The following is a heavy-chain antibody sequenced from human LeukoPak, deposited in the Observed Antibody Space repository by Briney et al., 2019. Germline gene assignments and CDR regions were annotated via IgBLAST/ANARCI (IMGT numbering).Heavy chain of an antibody. D-gene: IGHD3-10*01. J-gene: IGHJ6*02. CDR2: TYYKSKWYN. CDR3: ARDRTMVRGVMKASYYYYYGMDV. V-gene: IGHV6-1*01. Sequence: SQTLSLTCAISGDSVSSNSAAWNRIRRSPSRGLEWLGRTYYKSKWYNDYAISVRSRITINPDASKNQFSLQLNSVTPEDTAVYYCARDRTMVRGVMKASYYYYYGMDVWGQGTTVTVSS. CDR1: GDSVSSNSAA.